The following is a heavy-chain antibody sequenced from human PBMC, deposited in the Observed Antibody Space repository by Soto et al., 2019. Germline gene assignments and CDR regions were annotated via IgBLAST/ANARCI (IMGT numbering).Heavy chain of an antibody. V-gene: IGHV3-30*18. Sequence: QVQLVESGGGVVQPGRSLRLSCAASGFTFSSYGMHWVRQAPGKGLEWVAVISYDGSNKYYADSVKGRFTISRDNSKNTLYLQMNSLRAEDTAVYYCAKDGGAYPIWGQGTMVTVSS. J-gene: IGHJ3*02. D-gene: IGHD2-21*01. CDR2: ISYDGSNK. CDR3: AKDGGAYPI. CDR1: GFTFSSYG.